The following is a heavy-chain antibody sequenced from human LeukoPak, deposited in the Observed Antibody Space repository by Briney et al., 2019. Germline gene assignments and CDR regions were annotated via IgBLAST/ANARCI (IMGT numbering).Heavy chain of an antibody. CDR3: AREMYYYDSSGYYFDY. CDR2: IWYDGSNK. CDR1: GFTFSSYG. D-gene: IGHD3-22*01. Sequence: GRSLRLSCAASGFTFSSYGMHWVRQAPGKGLEWVAVIWYDGSNKYYADSVKGQFTISRDNSKNTLYLQMNSLRAEDTAVYYCAREMYYYDSSGYYFDYWGQGTLVTVSS. J-gene: IGHJ4*02. V-gene: IGHV3-33*01.